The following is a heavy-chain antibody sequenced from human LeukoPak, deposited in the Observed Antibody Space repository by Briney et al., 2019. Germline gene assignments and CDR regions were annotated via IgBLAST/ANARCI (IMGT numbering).Heavy chain of an antibody. CDR1: GGSFSDYY. CDR2: INHSGST. V-gene: IGHV4-34*01. J-gene: IGHJ4*02. D-gene: IGHD2-21*01. Sequence: PSETLSLTCAVYGGSFSDYYWSWIRQPPGKGLEWIGEINHSGSTNYNPSLKSRVTISVDTSKNQFSLKLSSVTAADTAVYYCARGPGDYSTQLVDYWGQGTLVTVSS. CDR3: ARGPGDYSTQLVDY.